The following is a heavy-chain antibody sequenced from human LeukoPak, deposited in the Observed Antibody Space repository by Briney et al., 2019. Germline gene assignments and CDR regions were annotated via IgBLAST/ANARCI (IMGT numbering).Heavy chain of an antibody. Sequence: ASVTVSCKASGYTFTGYYMHWVRQAPGQGLEWMGWINPNSGGTNYAQKFQGRVTITRDTSISTAYMKLSRLRSDDTAVYYCARTGVFWSGYPQYYFDYWGQGTLVTVSS. V-gene: IGHV1-2*02. CDR1: GYTFTGYY. D-gene: IGHD3-3*01. J-gene: IGHJ4*02. CDR3: ARTGVFWSGYPQYYFDY. CDR2: INPNSGGT.